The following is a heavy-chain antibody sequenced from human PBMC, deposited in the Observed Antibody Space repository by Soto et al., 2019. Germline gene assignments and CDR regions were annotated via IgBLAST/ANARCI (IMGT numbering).Heavy chain of an antibody. D-gene: IGHD1-26*01. V-gene: IGHV3-23*01. CDR1: GFTFSTYA. Sequence: EVQLLESGGGLVQPGGSLRLSCAASGFTFSTYAMSWVRQAPGKGLEWVSAISGSGSNTYYADSVKGRFTISRDDSKSTLSLQMNRLRAEDTAVYYCARDPSHSYYTLLYYFDYWGQGTLVTVSS. CDR2: ISGSGSNT. CDR3: ARDPSHSYYTLLYYFDY. J-gene: IGHJ4*02.